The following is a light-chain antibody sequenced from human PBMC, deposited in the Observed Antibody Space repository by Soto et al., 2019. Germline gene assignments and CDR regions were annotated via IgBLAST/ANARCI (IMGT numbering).Light chain of an antibody. CDR2: SNN. Sequence: QAVLSQPASASGTPGQSFTISCSGSSSNIGSNTVNWYQQLPGTATKLLIYSNNQRPSGVPDRFSGSKSGTSASLAISGLQSEDEADYYCAAWDDSLNGYVFGTGTKVTVL. V-gene: IGLV1-44*01. J-gene: IGLJ1*01. CDR1: SSNIGSNT. CDR3: AAWDDSLNGYV.